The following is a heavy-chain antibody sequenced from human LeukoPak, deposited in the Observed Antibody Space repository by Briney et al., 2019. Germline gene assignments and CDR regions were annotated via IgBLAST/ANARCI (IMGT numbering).Heavy chain of an antibody. CDR2: ISSSGSTI. J-gene: IGHJ4*02. V-gene: IGHV3-48*03. Sequence: GGSLRLSCAASGFTFSSYEMNWVRQAPGKGLEWVSYISSSGSTIYYADSVKGRFTISRDNAMNSLYLQMNSLRAEDTAVYYCARDPAPLGYWGQGTLVTVSS. CDR3: ARDPAPLGY. D-gene: IGHD2-2*01. CDR1: GFTFSSYE.